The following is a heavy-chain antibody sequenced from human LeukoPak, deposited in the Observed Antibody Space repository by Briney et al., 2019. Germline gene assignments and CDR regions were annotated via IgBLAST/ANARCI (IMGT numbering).Heavy chain of an antibody. CDR3: ARAIGLPFSSTSSHYYYYYMDV. CDR1: GYTFTSYG. Sequence: ASVKVSCKASGYTFTSYGISWVRQAPGQGLEWMGWISAYNGNTKYAQKPQGRVTMTTDTSTSTAYMELSSLRSEDTAVYYCARAIGLPFSSTSSHYYYYYMDVWGKGTTVTVSS. CDR2: ISAYNGNT. D-gene: IGHD2-2*01. J-gene: IGHJ6*03. V-gene: IGHV1-18*01.